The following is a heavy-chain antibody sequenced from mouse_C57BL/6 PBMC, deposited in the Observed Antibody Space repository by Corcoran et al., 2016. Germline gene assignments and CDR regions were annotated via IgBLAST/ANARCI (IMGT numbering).Heavy chain of an antibody. Sequence: EVQLQQSGPELVKPGASVKISCKASGYTFTDYYMNWVKQSHGKSLEWIGDINPNNGGTSYNQKFKGKATLTVDKSSSTAYMELRSLTSEDSAVYYCARCGMVAFDYWGQGTTLAVSS. J-gene: IGHJ2*01. CDR1: GYTFTDYY. D-gene: IGHD2-10*02. CDR2: INPNNGGT. V-gene: IGHV1-26*01. CDR3: ARCGMVAFDY.